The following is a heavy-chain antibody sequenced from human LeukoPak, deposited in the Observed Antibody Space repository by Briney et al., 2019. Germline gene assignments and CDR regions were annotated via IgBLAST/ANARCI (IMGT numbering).Heavy chain of an antibody. CDR1: GCSISSSSYY. J-gene: IGHJ4*02. Sequence: SETLSLPCTVSGCSISSSSYYWGWIRQPPGKGLEWIGSIYYSGSTYYNPSLKSRVTISVDTTKNQFSLKLSSVTTADTAVYYCAKAPRYYYGSGSYSPDYWGQGTLVTVSS. D-gene: IGHD3-10*01. CDR3: AKAPRYYYGSGSYSPDY. V-gene: IGHV4-39*07. CDR2: IYYSGST.